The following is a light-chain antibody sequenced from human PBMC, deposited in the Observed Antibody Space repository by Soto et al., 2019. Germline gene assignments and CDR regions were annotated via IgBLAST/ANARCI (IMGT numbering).Light chain of an antibody. Sequence: EIVLTQSPATLSLSPGERAALSCRASQSVGSHLAWYQQKPAQPPRLLIYDASNRATGIPARFSGSGSGTDFTLTISSLEPEDFAVYYCQHRTNWPPVTFGQGTRLEIK. V-gene: IGKV3-11*01. CDR1: QSVGSH. CDR3: QHRTNWPPVT. J-gene: IGKJ5*01. CDR2: DAS.